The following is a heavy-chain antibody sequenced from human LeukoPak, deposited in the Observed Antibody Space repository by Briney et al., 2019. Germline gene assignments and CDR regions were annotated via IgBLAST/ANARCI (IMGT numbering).Heavy chain of an antibody. V-gene: IGHV4-34*01. D-gene: IGHD3-9*01. Sequence: SETLSLTCAVYGGSFSGYYWSWIRQPPGKGLEWIGEINHSGSTNYNPSLKSRVTISVDTSKNQFSLKLSSVTAADTAVYYCARGDLRVLRYFDWLRRNMPFDYWGQGTLVTVSS. CDR2: INHSGST. J-gene: IGHJ4*02. CDR3: ARGDLRVLRYFDWLRRNMPFDY. CDR1: GGSFSGYY.